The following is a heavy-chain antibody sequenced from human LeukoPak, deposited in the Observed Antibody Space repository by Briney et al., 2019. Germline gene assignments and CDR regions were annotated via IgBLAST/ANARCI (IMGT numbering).Heavy chain of an antibody. CDR3: ARDSMLAI. D-gene: IGHD2-8*01. CDR2: ITSSSTYV. V-gene: IGHV3-21*04. CDR1: GFTFSTYS. J-gene: IGHJ3*01. Sequence: GGSLRLSCAASGFTFSTYSMNWVRQTPGKGLEWVSSITSSSTYVFYADSVKRRFTISRDNSKNTLYLQMNSLRAEDTAVYYCARDSMLAIWGQGTMVTVSS.